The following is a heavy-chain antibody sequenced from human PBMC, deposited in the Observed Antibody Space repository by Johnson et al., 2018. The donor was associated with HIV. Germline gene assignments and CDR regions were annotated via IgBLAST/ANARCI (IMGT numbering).Heavy chain of an antibody. V-gene: IGHV3-30-3*01. Sequence: QVQLVESGGGVVQPGRSLRLSCAASGFTFSSYAMHWVRQAPGKGLEWVAVISYDGSNKYYADSVKGRFTISRDNSKNTLYLQMNSLRAEDTAVYYCAREGRGAPHDAFDIWGQGTMVTVSS. J-gene: IGHJ3*02. CDR3: AREGRGAPHDAFDI. CDR2: ISYDGSNK. CDR1: GFTFSSYA. D-gene: IGHD2-15*01.